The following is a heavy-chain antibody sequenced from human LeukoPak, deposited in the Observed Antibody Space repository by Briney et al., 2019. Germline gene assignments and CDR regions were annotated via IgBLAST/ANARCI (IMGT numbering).Heavy chain of an antibody. CDR2: IYSGGST. CDR1: GFTVSSNY. V-gene: IGHV3-66*02. J-gene: IGHJ4*02. Sequence: GGSLRLSCAASGFTVSSNYMSWVRQAPGKGLEWVSVIYSGGSTYYADSVKGRFTISRDNSKNTLYLQVNSLRAEDTAVYYCARGLRSGPFDYWGQGTLVTVSS. CDR3: ARGLRSGPFDY.